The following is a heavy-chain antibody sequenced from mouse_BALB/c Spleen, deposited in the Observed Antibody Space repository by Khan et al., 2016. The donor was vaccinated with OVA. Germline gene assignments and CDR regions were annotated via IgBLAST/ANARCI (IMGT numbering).Heavy chain of an antibody. D-gene: IGHD1-3*01. CDR3: DRLKDI. J-gene: IGHJ2*01. V-gene: IGHV2-9*02. CDR2: ICAGGST. Sequence: VELVESGPGLVAPSQSLSITCTVSGFSLTSYGVHWVRQPPGKGLELLGVICAGGSTNYYSALMSRLSISKDNSKSQVFLKKNSQQTDDTAMYYCDRLKDIWGKGTTLTVSS. CDR1: GFSLTSYG.